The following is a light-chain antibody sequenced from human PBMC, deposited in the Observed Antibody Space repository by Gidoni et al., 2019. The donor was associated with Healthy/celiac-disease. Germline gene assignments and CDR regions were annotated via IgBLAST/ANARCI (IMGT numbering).Light chain of an antibody. J-gene: IGKJ1*01. CDR1: QSISSY. V-gene: IGKV1-39*01. CDR3: QQSYSTPRT. CDR2: AAS. Sequence: DIQITQPPSSLSASVGDRVTITCRASQSISSYLNWYQQKPGKAPKLLIYAASSWQSGVPARFSGSGSGTEFTLTISSLQPEDFATYYCQQSYSTPRTFGQGTKVEIK.